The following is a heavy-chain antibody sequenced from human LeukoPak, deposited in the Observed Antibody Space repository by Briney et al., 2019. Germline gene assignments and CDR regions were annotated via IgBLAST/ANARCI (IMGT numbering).Heavy chain of an antibody. D-gene: IGHD3/OR15-3a*01. CDR1: GITVSSNY. CDR2: IYSDGNT. J-gene: IGHJ3*02. Sequence: GGSLRLSCAASGITVSSNYMNWLRQAPGKGLEWVSIIYSDGNTYYADSVKGRFIISRDTSKNTLDLQMYSLRAEDTAVYYCARDLLAKTGKRTGAFDIWGRGTMVTVSS. V-gene: IGHV3-66*01. CDR3: ARDLLAKTGKRTGAFDI.